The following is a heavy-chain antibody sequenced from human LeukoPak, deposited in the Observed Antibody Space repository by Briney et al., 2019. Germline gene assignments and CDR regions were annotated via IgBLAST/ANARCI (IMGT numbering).Heavy chain of an antibody. J-gene: IGHJ4*02. Sequence: ASVKVSCKAFGYTFTSYYIHWVRQAPGQGLEWMGIINPSSGDTIYTQKFQDRVTMTRDTSTSTVYMELSSLRSEDTAVFYCATVGYSQLFDYWGQGTLVTVSS. CDR1: GYTFTSYY. CDR2: INPSSGDT. V-gene: IGHV1-46*01. D-gene: IGHD5-18*01. CDR3: ATVGYSQLFDY.